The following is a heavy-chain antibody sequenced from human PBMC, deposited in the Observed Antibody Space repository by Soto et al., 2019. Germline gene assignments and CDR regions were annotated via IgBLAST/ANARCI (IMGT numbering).Heavy chain of an antibody. V-gene: IGHV4-39*01. Sequence: SETLSLTCTVSGGSISSSSYYWGWILQPPGKGLEWIGSIYYSGSTYYNPSLKSRVTISVDTSKNQFSLKLSSVTAADTAVYYCASRGYSYTEPDYWGQGTLVTVSS. CDR1: GGSISSSSYY. J-gene: IGHJ4*02. CDR2: IYYSGST. D-gene: IGHD5-18*01. CDR3: ASRGYSYTEPDY.